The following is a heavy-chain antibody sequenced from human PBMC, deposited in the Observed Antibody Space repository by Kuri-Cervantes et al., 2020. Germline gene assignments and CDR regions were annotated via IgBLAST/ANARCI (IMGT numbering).Heavy chain of an antibody. D-gene: IGHD3-10*01. CDR3: ARVAFSVVRGVFDY. V-gene: IGHV3-66*01. J-gene: IGHJ4*02. Sequence: GGSLRLSCAASGFTVSSNYMSWVRQAPGKGLEWVSVIYSGGSTYYADSVKGRFTISRDNSKNTLYLQMNSLRAEDTAVYYCARVAFSVVRGVFDYWGQGTLVTVSS. CDR2: IYSGGST. CDR1: GFTVSSNY.